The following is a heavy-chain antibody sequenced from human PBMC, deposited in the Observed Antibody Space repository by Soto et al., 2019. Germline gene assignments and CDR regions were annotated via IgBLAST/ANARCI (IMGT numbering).Heavy chain of an antibody. D-gene: IGHD6-19*01. Sequence: ASVKVSCKASGYTFTSYATHWVRQAPGQRLEWMGWINAGNGNTKYSQKFQGRVTITRDTSASTAYMELSSLRSEDTAVYYCARIGSGWPYYYYGMDVWGQGTTVTVSS. CDR3: ARIGSGWPYYYYGMDV. J-gene: IGHJ6*02. CDR1: GYTFTSYA. V-gene: IGHV1-3*01. CDR2: INAGNGNT.